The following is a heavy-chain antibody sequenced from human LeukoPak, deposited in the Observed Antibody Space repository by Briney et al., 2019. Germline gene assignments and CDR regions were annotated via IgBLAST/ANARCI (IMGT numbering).Heavy chain of an antibody. CDR3: AKKQTAYFDY. V-gene: IGHV3-23*01. CDR1: GFTFSSSA. D-gene: IGHD2-21*02. CDR2: ISGSGGST. J-gene: IGHJ4*02. Sequence: PGGSLRLSCAASGFTFSSSAMSWVRQAPGKGLEWVSAISGSGGSTYYADSVKGRSTISRDNSKNTLYLQMNSLRAEDTAVYYCAKKQTAYFDYWGQGTLVTVSS.